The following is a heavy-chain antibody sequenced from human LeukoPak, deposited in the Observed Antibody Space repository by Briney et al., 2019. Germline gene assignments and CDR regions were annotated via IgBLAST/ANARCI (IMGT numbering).Heavy chain of an antibody. V-gene: IGHV5-51*03. D-gene: IGHD5-18*01. Sequence: GESLKISCKGSGHSFTSYWIGWVRQMPGKGLEWMGIIYPGDSDTRYSPSFQGQVTISADKSISTAYLQWSSLKASDTAMYYCARLSGYSYGYFFFPLDYWGQGTLVTVSS. CDR1: GHSFTSYW. CDR3: ARLSGYSYGYFFFPLDY. J-gene: IGHJ4*02. CDR2: IYPGDSDT.